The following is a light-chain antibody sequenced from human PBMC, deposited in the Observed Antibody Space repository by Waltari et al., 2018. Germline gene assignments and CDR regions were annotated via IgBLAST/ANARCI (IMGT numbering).Light chain of an antibody. J-gene: IGKJ1*01. Sequence: EIVLTQSPATLSLSPGETATLSCRASQSVRSYLAWYQQKPGQTPRLHNKDASNGATGIPAVCRGSGSGTDVILTISSLEPEDFAVYYWQQGSKWPWTFGQGTKVEIK. CDR3: QQGSKWPWT. CDR2: DAS. CDR1: QSVRSY. V-gene: IGKV3-11*01.